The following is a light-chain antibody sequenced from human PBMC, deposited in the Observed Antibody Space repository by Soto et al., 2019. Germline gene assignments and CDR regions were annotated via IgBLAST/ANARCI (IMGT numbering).Light chain of an antibody. CDR3: CSYAGNYTSSWV. V-gene: IGLV2-11*01. J-gene: IGLJ1*01. Sequence: QSVLTQPRSVSGSPGQSVSISCTGTSGDVGSYIHVSWYQQHPGRAPKLMIYDVDERPSGVPDRFSGSKSGNTASLTISGLQAEDEAVYYCCSYAGNYTSSWVFGTGTKVTVL. CDR1: SGDVGSYIH. CDR2: DVD.